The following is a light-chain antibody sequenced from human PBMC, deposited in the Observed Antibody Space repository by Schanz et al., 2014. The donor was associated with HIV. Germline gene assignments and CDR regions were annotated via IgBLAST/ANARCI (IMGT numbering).Light chain of an antibody. V-gene: IGLV1-40*01. CDR3: AAWDDSLNGPV. J-gene: IGLJ2*01. CDR2: ANT. Sequence: QSVLTQPPSVSGAPGQRVTISCTGSRSNIGAGYDVHWYQQLPGAAPKLLIYANTNRPSGVPDRFSGSKSGTSASLAISGLQSEDEADYYCAAWDDSLNGPVFGGGTKLTVL. CDR1: RSNIGAGYD.